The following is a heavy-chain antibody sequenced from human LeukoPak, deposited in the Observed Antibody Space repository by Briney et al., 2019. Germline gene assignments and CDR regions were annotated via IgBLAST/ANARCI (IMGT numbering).Heavy chain of an antibody. CDR1: GYTFTGYY. D-gene: IGHD3-10*01. Sequence: ASVKVSCKASGYTFTGYYMNWVRQAPGQRLEWMGWINPNSGGTNYAQKFQGRVTMTRDTSISTAYMELSRLRSDDTAVYCCASTRYYGSFWFDPWGQGTLVTVSS. J-gene: IGHJ5*02. CDR3: ASTRYYGSFWFDP. CDR2: INPNSGGT. V-gene: IGHV1-2*02.